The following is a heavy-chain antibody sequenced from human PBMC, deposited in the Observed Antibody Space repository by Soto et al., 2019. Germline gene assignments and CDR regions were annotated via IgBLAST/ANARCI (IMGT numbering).Heavy chain of an antibody. D-gene: IGHD3-10*01. CDR3: ARDYYGPGSSYFDY. V-gene: IGHV3-30-3*01. CDR2: ISYDGSNK. CDR1: GFTFSSYA. Sequence: QVQLVESGGGVVQPGRSLRLSCAASGFTFSSYAMHWVRQAPGKGLEWVAVISYDGSNKYYADSVKGRFTISRDNSKNTLYLQMNSLRAEDTAVYYCARDYYGPGSSYFDYWGQGTLVTVSS. J-gene: IGHJ4*02.